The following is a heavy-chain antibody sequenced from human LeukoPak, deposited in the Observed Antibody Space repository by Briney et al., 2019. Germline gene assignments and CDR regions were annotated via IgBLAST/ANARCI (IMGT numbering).Heavy chain of an antibody. CDR2: INHSGST. CDR3: ARSGYSYGYWLANWFDP. J-gene: IGHJ5*02. Sequence: HPSETLSLTCAVYGGSFSGYYWSWIRHPPGKGLEWIGEINHSGSTNYNPSLKSRVTISVDTSKNQFSLKLSSVTAADTAVYYCARSGYSYGYWLANWFDPWGQGTLVTVSS. V-gene: IGHV4-34*01. CDR1: GGSFSGYY. D-gene: IGHD5-18*01.